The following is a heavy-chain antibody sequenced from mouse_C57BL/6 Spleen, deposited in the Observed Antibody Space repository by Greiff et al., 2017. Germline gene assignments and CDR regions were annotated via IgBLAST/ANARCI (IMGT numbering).Heavy chain of an antibody. D-gene: IGHD2-4*01. CDR3: TTDGDYAWFAY. J-gene: IGHJ3*01. CDR1: GFNIKNYY. Sequence: EVQLQESGAELVRPGASVKLSCTASGFNIKNYYMHWVKQRPEQGLEWIGRIVPEDGDTEYAPKFQGKATMTADTSSNTAYLQLSSLTSEDTTVYYFTTDGDYAWFAYWGQGTLVTVSA. CDR2: IVPEDGDT. V-gene: IGHV14-1*01.